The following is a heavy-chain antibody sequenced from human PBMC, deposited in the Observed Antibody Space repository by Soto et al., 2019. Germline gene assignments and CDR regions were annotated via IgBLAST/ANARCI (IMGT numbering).Heavy chain of an antibody. V-gene: IGHV1-69*01. J-gene: IGHJ4*02. Sequence: QVQLVQSGAEVKEPGSSVKVSCKASGGTFSSYAISWVRQAPGQGLEWMGGIIPIFGTANYAQKFQGRVTITADESTSTAYMELSSLRSEDTAVYYCAREGYGEVGATAPGGYWGQGTLVTVSS. CDR3: AREGYGEVGATAPGGY. D-gene: IGHD1-26*01. CDR1: GGTFSSYA. CDR2: IIPIFGTA.